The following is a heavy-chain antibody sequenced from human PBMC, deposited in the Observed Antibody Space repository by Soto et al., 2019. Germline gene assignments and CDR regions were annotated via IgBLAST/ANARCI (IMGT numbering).Heavy chain of an antibody. CDR3: ARYYYDSSGYYPL. V-gene: IGHV3-33*01. D-gene: IGHD3-22*01. CDR1: GFTFSSYG. CDR2: IWSDGSNK. J-gene: IGHJ4*02. Sequence: GGSLRLSCAASGFTFSSYGMHWVRQAPGKGLEWVAVIWSDGSNKYYADSVKGRFTISRDNSKNTLYLQMNSLRAEDTAVYYCARYYYDSSGYYPLWGQGTLVTVS.